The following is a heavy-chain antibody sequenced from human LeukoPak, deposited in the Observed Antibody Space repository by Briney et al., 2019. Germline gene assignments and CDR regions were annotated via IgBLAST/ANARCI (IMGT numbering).Heavy chain of an antibody. J-gene: IGHJ6*04. Sequence: GASVKVSCKASGGTFSSYAISWVRQAPGQGLEWMGGIIPIFGTANYAQKFQGRVTITADKSTSTVYMELSSLRSEDTAVYYCARSYPSGYSYGYGSYGMDVWGKGTTVTVSS. CDR2: IIPIFGTA. D-gene: IGHD5-18*01. V-gene: IGHV1-69*06. CDR3: ARSYPSGYSYGYGSYGMDV. CDR1: GGTFSSYA.